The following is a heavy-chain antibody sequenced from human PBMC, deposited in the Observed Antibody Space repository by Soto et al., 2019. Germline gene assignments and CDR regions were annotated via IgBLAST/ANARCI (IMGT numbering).Heavy chain of an antibody. J-gene: IGHJ5*01. CDR2: VYYTGTT. D-gene: IGHD1-26*01. CDR1: NVSIKSSY. V-gene: IGHV4-59*01. Sequence: QVLLQESGPGLVKPSETLSLTCSVSNVSIKSSYWYWIRQPPGKGLEWIGFVYYTGTTKYNPSLKSRVTISVDTSKNEFSLELTSVTTADTAFYFCARDFAGRGPFDPWGQGTLVTVS. CDR3: ARDFAGRGPFDP.